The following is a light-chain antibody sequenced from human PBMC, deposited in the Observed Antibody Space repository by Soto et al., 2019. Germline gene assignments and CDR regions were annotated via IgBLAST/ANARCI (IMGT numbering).Light chain of an antibody. CDR3: QQYNDWPRT. J-gene: IGKJ1*01. Sequence: EIVMTQSPATLSVSPGERATLSCRASQSVATNLAWYQQKPGQPPRLLIYGASTRATGIPARFSGSGSGTEFTLTISSLEPEDFAVYYCQQYNDWPRTFGQGTKV. CDR1: QSVATN. V-gene: IGKV3-15*01. CDR2: GAS.